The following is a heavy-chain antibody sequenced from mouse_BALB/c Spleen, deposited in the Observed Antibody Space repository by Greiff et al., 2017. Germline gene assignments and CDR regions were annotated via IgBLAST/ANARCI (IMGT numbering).Heavy chain of an antibody. J-gene: IGHJ2*01. Sequence: EVKLVESGGGLVQPGGSRKLSCAASGFTFSSFGMHWVRQAPEKGLEWVAYISSGSSTIYYADTVKGRFTISRDNPKNTLFLQMTSLRSEDTAMYYCARGEAYYGNFDDWGQGTTLTVSS. CDR1: GFTFSSFG. V-gene: IGHV5-17*02. CDR2: ISSGSSTI. CDR3: ARGEAYYGNFDD. D-gene: IGHD2-10*01.